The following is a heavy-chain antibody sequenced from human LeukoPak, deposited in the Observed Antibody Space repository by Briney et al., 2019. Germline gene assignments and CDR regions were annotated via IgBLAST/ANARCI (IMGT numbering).Heavy chain of an antibody. D-gene: IGHD5-24*01. CDR2: IYYSGST. J-gene: IGHJ4*02. CDR1: GGSISSSSYY. Sequence: PSETLSLTCTVSGGSISSSSYYWGWLRQPPGKGLEWIGSIYYSGSTYYNPSLKSRVTISVDTSKNQFSLKLSSVTAADTAVYYCGGYNFYYFDYWGQGTLVTVSS. CDR3: GGYNFYYFDY. V-gene: IGHV4-39*01.